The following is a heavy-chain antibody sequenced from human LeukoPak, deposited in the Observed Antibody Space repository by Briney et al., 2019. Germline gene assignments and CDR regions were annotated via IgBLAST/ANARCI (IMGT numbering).Heavy chain of an antibody. V-gene: IGHV4-4*09. D-gene: IGHD5-18*01. Sequence: SETLSLTCTVSGGSISSYYWSWIRQPPGKGLEWIGYIYTSGSTNYNPSLKSRVTISVDTSKNQFSLKLSSVTAADTAVYYCASCDRGYSYGQFDYWGQGTLVTVSS. CDR2: IYTSGST. CDR3: ASCDRGYSYGQFDY. CDR1: GGSISSYY. J-gene: IGHJ4*02.